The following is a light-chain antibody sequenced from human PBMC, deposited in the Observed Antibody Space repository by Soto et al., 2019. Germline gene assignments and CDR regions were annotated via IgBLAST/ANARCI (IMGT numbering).Light chain of an antibody. CDR1: DSNIGSNS. Sequence: QSVLTQPPSASGTAGQVVTISCSGGDSNIGSNSVYWYQHLPRMAPKLLIYYNNQRPSGVPDRFSGSRSGTSASLAIVGLRSEDEPVYYCAAWDASLSACVFGNGTKVTVL. J-gene: IGLJ1*01. CDR3: AAWDASLSACV. CDR2: YNN. V-gene: IGLV1-47*02.